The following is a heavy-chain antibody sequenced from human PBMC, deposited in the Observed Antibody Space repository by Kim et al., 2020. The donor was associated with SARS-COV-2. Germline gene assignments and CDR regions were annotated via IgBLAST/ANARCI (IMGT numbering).Heavy chain of an antibody. CDR3: AKEEGYCSSTSCPRVI. D-gene: IGHD2-2*01. Sequence: GGSLRLSCAASGFTFSSYSMNWVRQAPGKGLEWVSSISSSSSYIYYADSVKGRFTISRDNAKNSLYLQMNSLRAEDTAVYYCAKEEGYCSSTSCPRVIWGQGTMVTVSS. V-gene: IGHV3-21*01. CDR2: ISSSSSYI. CDR1: GFTFSSYS. J-gene: IGHJ3*02.